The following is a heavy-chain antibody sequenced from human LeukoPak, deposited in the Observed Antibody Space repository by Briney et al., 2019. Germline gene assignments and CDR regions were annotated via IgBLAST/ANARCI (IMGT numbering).Heavy chain of an antibody. CDR2: IYYSGST. Sequence: PSETLSLTCTVSGGSISSYYWSWIRQPPGKGLEWIGYIYYSGSTNYNPSLKSRVTISVDTSKNQFSLKLSSVTAADTAVYYCARRSSYGPFDYWGQGTLVTVSS. D-gene: IGHD5-18*01. CDR3: ARRSSYGPFDY. J-gene: IGHJ4*02. CDR1: GGSISSYY. V-gene: IGHV4-59*08.